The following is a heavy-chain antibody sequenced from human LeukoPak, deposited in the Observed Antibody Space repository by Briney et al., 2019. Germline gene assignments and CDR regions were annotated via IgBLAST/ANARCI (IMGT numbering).Heavy chain of an antibody. Sequence: GGSLRLSCAASGFTFSSYAMHWVRQAPGKGLEWVAGITCDGSNKYYADSVKGRFTISRDNSKNTLYLQMNSPRAEDTAVYYCAKEVENWGQGTLVTVSS. J-gene: IGHJ4*02. CDR1: GFTFSSYA. CDR2: ITCDGSNK. V-gene: IGHV3-30-3*01. CDR3: AKEVEN.